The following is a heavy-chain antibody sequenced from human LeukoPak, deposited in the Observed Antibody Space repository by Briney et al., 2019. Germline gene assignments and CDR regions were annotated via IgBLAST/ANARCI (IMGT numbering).Heavy chain of an antibody. CDR2: INPISGGT. Sequence: ASVKVSCKASGYTFTDYHMHWVRQAPGQGLEWMGWINPISGGTNYAQKFQGRLTMTRGTSISTAYMELSRLRSDDTAVYYCARDIRPRVESFDYWGQGTLVTVSS. CDR3: ARDIRPRVESFDY. CDR1: GYTFTDYH. V-gene: IGHV1-2*02. D-gene: IGHD3-3*01. J-gene: IGHJ4*02.